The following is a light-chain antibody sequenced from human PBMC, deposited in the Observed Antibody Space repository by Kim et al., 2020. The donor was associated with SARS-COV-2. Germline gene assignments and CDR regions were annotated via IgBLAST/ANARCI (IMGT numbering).Light chain of an antibody. J-gene: IGKJ4*01. Sequence: EIVMTQSPATLSVFPGERATLSCRTSQTISRDLAWYQQKPGQASRLLIYGVSTRATGIPATFTGSGSGTEFTLTISSLQSEDFALYYCQQYNDWPLTFGGGTKVDIK. V-gene: IGKV3-15*01. CDR3: QQYNDWPLT. CDR1: QTISRD. CDR2: GVS.